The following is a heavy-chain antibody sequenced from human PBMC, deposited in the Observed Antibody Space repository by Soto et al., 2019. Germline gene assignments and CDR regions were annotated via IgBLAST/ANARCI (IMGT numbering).Heavy chain of an antibody. CDR3: ARTSRFDY. CDR2: INHSGST. J-gene: IGHJ4*02. CDR1: GVSFSDYY. V-gene: IGHV4-34*01. Sequence: SETLSLTCGVYGVSFSDYYWSWIRQPPGKGLEWIGEINHSGSTNYNPSLKSRVTISVDTSKNQFSLKLSSVTAADTAVYYCARTSRFDYWGQGTLVTVSS. D-gene: IGHD6-6*01.